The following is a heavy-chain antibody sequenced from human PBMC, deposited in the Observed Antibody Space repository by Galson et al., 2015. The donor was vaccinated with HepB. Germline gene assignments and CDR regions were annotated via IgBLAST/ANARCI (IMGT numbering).Heavy chain of an antibody. CDR1: GDSVSSYSAA. J-gene: IGHJ6*02. V-gene: IGHV6-1*01. Sequence: CAISGDSVSSYSAAWNWIRQSPSSGLEWLGRTYYRSKWYNDYAVSVKSRITINPDTSKNQFSLQLNSVTPEDTAVYYCARGVTTPSYYYYYGMDVWGQGTTVTVSS. CDR2: TYYRSKWYN. D-gene: IGHD4-11*01. CDR3: ARGVTTPSYYYYYGMDV.